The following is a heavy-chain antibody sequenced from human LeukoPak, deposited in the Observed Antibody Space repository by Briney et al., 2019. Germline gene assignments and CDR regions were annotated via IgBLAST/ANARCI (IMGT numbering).Heavy chain of an antibody. V-gene: IGHV4-59*01. J-gene: IGHJ4*02. CDR2: IYYFGST. D-gene: IGHD7-27*01. CDR3: AKLGSPRAY. CDR1: GGSIDTYY. Sequence: PSETLSLTCTVSGGSIDTYYWSWIRQPPGKGLEWIGYIYYFGSTDYDPSLKSRVTTSVDTSKNQFSLSLRSVTAADTAVYYCAKLGSPRAYWGQGILVRVSS.